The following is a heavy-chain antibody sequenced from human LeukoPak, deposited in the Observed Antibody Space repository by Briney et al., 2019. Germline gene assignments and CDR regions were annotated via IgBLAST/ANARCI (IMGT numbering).Heavy chain of an antibody. D-gene: IGHD4-23*01. CDR2: MSPNSGNT. V-gene: IGHV1-8*01. J-gene: IGHJ5*02. Sequence: ASVKVSCKASGYTFTSYDINWVRQATGQGLEWMGWMSPNSGNTGYAQKFQGRISMTRSTSIGTAYMELSSLTSEDTAVYYCARDYGDNSGWFDPGGQGTLVTVSS. CDR3: ARDYGDNSGWFDP. CDR1: GYTFTSYD.